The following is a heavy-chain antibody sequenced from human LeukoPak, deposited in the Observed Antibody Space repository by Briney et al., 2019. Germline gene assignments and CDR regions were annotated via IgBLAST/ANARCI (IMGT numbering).Heavy chain of an antibody. D-gene: IGHD3-3*01. Sequence: GGSLRLSCAASGFTFSDHYMSWIRQAPGEGLEWISYITSSNNVYYGESVKGRFTISRDNAKNSLYLQMNSLRAEDTAVYFCARGDFWSDYYRFFDYWGQGTLVTVSS. V-gene: IGHV3-11*01. CDR1: GFTFSDHY. CDR2: ITSSNNV. J-gene: IGHJ4*02. CDR3: ARGDFWSDYYRFFDY.